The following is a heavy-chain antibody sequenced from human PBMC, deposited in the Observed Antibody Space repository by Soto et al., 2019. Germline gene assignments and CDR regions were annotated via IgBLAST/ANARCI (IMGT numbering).Heavy chain of an antibody. J-gene: IGHJ2*01. CDR3: ARFNWYFDL. CDR1: GGSISSYY. CDR2: IYYRGST. V-gene: IGHV4-59*01. Sequence: QVQLQESGPGLVKPSETLSLTCTVSGGSISSYYWSWIRQPPGKGLEWIGYIYYRGSTNYNPSLKSRVTISVDTSQNQFSLKLSSVTAADTAMYYCARFNWYFDLWGRGTLVTVSS.